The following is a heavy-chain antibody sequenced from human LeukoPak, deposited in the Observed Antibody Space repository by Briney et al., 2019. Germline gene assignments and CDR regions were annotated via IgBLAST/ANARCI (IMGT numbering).Heavy chain of an antibody. D-gene: IGHD6-13*01. J-gene: IGHJ4*02. CDR1: GYTLTELS. V-gene: IGHV1-24*01. CDR3: AVGAAAGTSPLDY. CDR2: FDPEDGET. Sequence: ASVKVSCKVSGYTLTELSIHWVRQAPGKGLEWMGGFDPEDGETIYAQKFQGRVTMTEDTSTDTAYMELSSLRSEDTAVYYCAVGAAAGTSPLDYWGQGTQVTVSS.